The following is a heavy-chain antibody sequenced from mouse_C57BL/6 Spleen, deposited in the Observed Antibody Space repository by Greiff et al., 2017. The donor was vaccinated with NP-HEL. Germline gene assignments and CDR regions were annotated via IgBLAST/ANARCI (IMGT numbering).Heavy chain of an antibody. Sequence: VQLQQPGAELVRPGSSVKLSCKASGYTFTSYWMHWVKQRPIQGLEWIGNIDPSDSETHYNQKFKDKATLTVDKSSSTAYMQLSSLTSDDSAVYYCARDYDYDGWYFDVWGTGTTVTVSS. D-gene: IGHD2-4*01. J-gene: IGHJ1*03. CDR1: GYTFTSYW. CDR3: ARDYDYDGWYFDV. CDR2: IDPSDSET. V-gene: IGHV1-52*01.